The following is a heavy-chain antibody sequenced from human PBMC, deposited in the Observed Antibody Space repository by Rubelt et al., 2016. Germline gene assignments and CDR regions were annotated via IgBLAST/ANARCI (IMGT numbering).Heavy chain of an antibody. J-gene: IGHJ4*02. D-gene: IGHD1-20*01. CDR3: ARVGIIGTLGYFDY. V-gene: IGHV1-46*01. CDR2: ISPRGGST. Sequence: SGAEVKKPGASVKVSCKASGYTFISYNMHWVRQAPRQGPEWMGGISPRGGSTSYAPKFQGRVTMTRDTSTSTVVMELSSLRSEDTAVYYCARVGIIGTLGYFDYWGQGTLVTVSS. CDR1: GYTFISYN.